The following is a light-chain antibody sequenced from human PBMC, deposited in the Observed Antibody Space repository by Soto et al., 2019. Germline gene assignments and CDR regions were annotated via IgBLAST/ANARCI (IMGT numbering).Light chain of an antibody. CDR3: MQALQTPPS. CDR2: LGS. J-gene: IGKJ4*01. Sequence: DIGMTQSTLSLPVTPGEPASISCRSSQSLLHSNGFNYLDWYLQKPGQSPQLMIYLGSNRDSRVPDRFSGSASGTDFTLKSSRVEAEDVGVYYSMQALQTPPSFGGGTKV. V-gene: IGKV2-28*01. CDR1: QSLLHSNGFNY.